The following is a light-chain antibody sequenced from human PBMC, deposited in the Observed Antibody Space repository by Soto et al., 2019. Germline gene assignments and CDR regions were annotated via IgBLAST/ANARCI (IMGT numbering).Light chain of an antibody. Sequence: ELVLTQSPATLSLSPGERATLSCRASQSVSSHLAWFQQRPGQAPRLLIYDASNRATGIPARFSGRGSGTDFTLTISSLEPEDFAVYYCKQRSSAITVGQGKRLEIK. J-gene: IGKJ5*01. CDR2: DAS. CDR1: QSVSSH. CDR3: KQRSSAIT. V-gene: IGKV3-11*01.